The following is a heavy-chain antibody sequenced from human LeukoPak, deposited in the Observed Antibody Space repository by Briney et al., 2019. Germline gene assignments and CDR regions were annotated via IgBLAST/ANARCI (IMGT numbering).Heavy chain of an antibody. Sequence: SETLSLTCTVSGGSISSGGYYWSWIRQPPGKGLEWIGYIYHSGSTYYNPSLKSRVTISVDRSKNQFSLKLSSVTAADTAVYYCARARMEYQPLGAFDIWGQGTMVTVSS. CDR3: ARARMEYQPLGAFDI. V-gene: IGHV4-30-2*01. CDR2: IYHSGST. D-gene: IGHD2-2*01. CDR1: GGSISSGGYY. J-gene: IGHJ3*02.